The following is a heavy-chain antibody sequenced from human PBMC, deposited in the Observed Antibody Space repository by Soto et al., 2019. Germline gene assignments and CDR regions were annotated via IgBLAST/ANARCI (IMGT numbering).Heavy chain of an antibody. CDR2: INHSGST. D-gene: IGHD2-15*01. CDR3: ARSGYCSGGSCPQSYYYYYYGMDV. Sequence: PSETLSLTCAVYGGSFSCYYWSWIRQPPGKGLEWIGEINHSGSTNYNPSLKSRVTISVDTSKNQFSLKLSSVTAADTAVYYCARSGYCSGGSCPQSYYYYYYGMDVWGQGTTVTVSS. J-gene: IGHJ6*02. V-gene: IGHV4-34*01. CDR1: GGSFSCYY.